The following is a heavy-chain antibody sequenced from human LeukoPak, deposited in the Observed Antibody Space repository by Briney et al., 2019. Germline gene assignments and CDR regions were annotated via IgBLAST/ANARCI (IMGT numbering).Heavy chain of an antibody. Sequence: SETLSLTCAVSGYSISTLANWGWIRQSPGKGLEWIGSVYYGGSTYYNPSLKSRVTISVDTSKNQFYLNLTSVTAADTAVYYCAREKALIDHYDFSGYDWEYWGPGSLVIVFS. CDR2: VYYGGST. J-gene: IGHJ4*02. CDR3: AREKALIDHYDFSGYDWEY. D-gene: IGHD3-22*01. V-gene: IGHV4-38-2*02. CDR1: GYSISTLAN.